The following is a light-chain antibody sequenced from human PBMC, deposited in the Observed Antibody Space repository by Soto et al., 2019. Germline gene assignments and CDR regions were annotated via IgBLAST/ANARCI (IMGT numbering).Light chain of an antibody. J-gene: IGKJ4*01. CDR3: QQYNNWPLT. V-gene: IGKV3-15*01. CDR1: QSVAGD. Sequence: EIVLTQSPVNLSVSPGEGATLSCRASQSVAGDLAWFQQTPGQVPRLLIYGASTRATGVPARFRGSGSGTDFTLTISSLESGDFAVYYCQQYNNWPLTFGGGTNVEIK. CDR2: GAS.